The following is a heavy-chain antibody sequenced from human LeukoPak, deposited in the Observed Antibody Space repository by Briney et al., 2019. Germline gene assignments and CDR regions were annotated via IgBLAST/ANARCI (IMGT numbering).Heavy chain of an antibody. J-gene: IGHJ4*02. CDR1: AYSFTSYD. CDR3: ARGSATYYYDSSGYYYVY. V-gene: IGHV1-8*01. Sequence: ASVKVSCRDSAYSFTSYDINCVGQDTGQRLEWMGGMNHTSGYTGYEQKFLRRDTMTRNTSIIKAYMQLRNLLYDATAVYYCARGSATYYYDSSGYYYVYGGQGTLVTVSS. D-gene: IGHD3-22*01. CDR2: MNHTSGYT.